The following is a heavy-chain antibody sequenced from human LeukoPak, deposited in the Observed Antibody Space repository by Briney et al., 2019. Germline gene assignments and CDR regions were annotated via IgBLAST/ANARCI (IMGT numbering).Heavy chain of an antibody. CDR1: GYSFTSYW. Sequence: GESLKISCKGSGYSFTSYWIGWVRQMPGKGLEWMGIIYPSDSDTRYSPPFQGQVTISADKSISTAYLQWNSLEASDSAIYYCARRGDSDFRIDWGQGTLVTVSS. D-gene: IGHD2-21*02. V-gene: IGHV5-51*01. J-gene: IGHJ4*02. CDR3: ARRGDSDFRID. CDR2: IYPSDSDT.